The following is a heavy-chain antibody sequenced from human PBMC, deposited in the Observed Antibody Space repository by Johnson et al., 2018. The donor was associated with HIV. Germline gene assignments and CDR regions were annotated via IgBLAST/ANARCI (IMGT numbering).Heavy chain of an antibody. J-gene: IGHJ3*02. CDR3: AKDVVVTPPSDAFDI. V-gene: IGHV3-30-3*01. D-gene: IGHD2-21*02. CDR1: GFTFTSYA. Sequence: QVQLVESGGGVVQPGRSLRLSCAASGFTFTSYALHWVRQAPGKGLEWVAVISYDGSNKYYADSVKGRFTISRDISKNTLYLLMNSLRAEDTAVYYCAKDVVVTPPSDAFDIWGQGTMVTVSS. CDR2: ISYDGSNK.